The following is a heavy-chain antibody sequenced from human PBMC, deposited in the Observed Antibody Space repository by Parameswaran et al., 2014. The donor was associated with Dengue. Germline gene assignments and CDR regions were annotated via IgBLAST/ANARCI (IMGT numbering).Heavy chain of an antibody. D-gene: IGHD6-19*01. V-gene: IGHV1-46*01. Sequence: WVRQAPGQGLEWMGIINPSGGSTSYAQKFQGRVTMTRDTSTSTVYMELSSLRSEDTAVYYCARAVAVAGREDYYYYMDVWARTTVTVSS. CDR2: INPSGGST. J-gene: IGHJ6*03. CDR3: ARAVAVAGREDYYYYMDV.